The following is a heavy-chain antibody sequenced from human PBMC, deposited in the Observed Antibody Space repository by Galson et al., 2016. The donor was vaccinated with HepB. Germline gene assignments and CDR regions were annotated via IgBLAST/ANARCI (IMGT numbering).Heavy chain of an antibody. D-gene: IGHD1-26*01. CDR2: MSYDGSDT. J-gene: IGHJ4*02. CDR1: GFTFTGYG. Sequence: SLRLSCAASGFTFTGYGMHWVRQAPGKGLEWVAFMSYDGSDTSYLDSVKGRFSISRDISKNTLYLQMNSLRVEDTAVYHCAKGTGWTKIVGVDFWGQGTLVTVSS. CDR3: AKGTGWTKIVGVDF. V-gene: IGHV3-30*18.